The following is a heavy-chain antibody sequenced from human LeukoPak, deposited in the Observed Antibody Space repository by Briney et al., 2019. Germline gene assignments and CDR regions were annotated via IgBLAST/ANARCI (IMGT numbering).Heavy chain of an antibody. V-gene: IGHV4-4*07. D-gene: IGHD3-10*01. CDR3: PAEGSGAIDP. CDR1: GGSISRYY. CDR2: IYTSGST. Sequence: SETLSLTCTVSGGSISRYYWSWIRQPAGKGLEWIGRIYTSGSTNYNPSLKSRVTMSVDTSKNQFSLKLSSVPAAATAVYSGPAEGSGAIDPWGQGTLVTVSS. J-gene: IGHJ5*02.